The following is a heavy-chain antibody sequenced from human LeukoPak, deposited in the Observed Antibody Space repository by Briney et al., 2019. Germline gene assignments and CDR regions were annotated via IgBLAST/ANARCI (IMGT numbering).Heavy chain of an antibody. Sequence: PGGSLRLSCVASGFSFSDYYMSWIRQAPGKGLQWVSFISSSGSTIYYADSVKGRFTTSRDNAKNSLYLQMSSLRAEDTAMYYCARDRYSGSYPLDYWGQGTLVTVSS. V-gene: IGHV3-11*01. D-gene: IGHD1-26*01. CDR2: ISSSGSTI. J-gene: IGHJ4*02. CDR3: ARDRYSGSYPLDY. CDR1: GFSFSDYY.